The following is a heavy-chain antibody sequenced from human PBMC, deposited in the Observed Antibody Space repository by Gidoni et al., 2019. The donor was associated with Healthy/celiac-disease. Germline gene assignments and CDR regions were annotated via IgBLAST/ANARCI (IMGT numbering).Heavy chain of an antibody. D-gene: IGHD6-13*01. Sequence: QVQLVQSGAEVQKPGSSVKVSCKPSRGTFRSHAITWVRQSPGQGLEWMGGIIPIFGTANYAQKFQGRVTITADKSTSTAYMELSSLRSEDTAVYYCARYLVLVPVYYYFGMDVWGQGTTVTVSS. J-gene: IGHJ6*02. CDR2: IIPIFGTA. CDR3: ARYLVLVPVYYYFGMDV. CDR1: RGTFRSHA. V-gene: IGHV1-69*06.